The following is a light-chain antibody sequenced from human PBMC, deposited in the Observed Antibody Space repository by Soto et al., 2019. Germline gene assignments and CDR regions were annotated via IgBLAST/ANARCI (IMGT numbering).Light chain of an antibody. CDR2: DAS. Sequence: EIVLTQSPATLSLSPGERAALSCRASHSVSSYLAWYQQKPGQSPRLLIYDASTRAPGIPARFSGSGSGTDFTLTTSSLEPEDFAVYYCQQHINWLITFGQGTRLEIK. J-gene: IGKJ5*01. CDR3: QQHINWLIT. CDR1: HSVSSY. V-gene: IGKV3-11*01.